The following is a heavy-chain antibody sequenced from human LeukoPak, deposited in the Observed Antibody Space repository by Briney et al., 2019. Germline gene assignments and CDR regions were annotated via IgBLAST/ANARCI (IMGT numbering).Heavy chain of an antibody. J-gene: IGHJ4*02. Sequence: GASVKVSCKVSGYTLTELSMHWVRQAPGKGLEGMGGFDPEDGETIYAQKFQGRVTMTEDTSTDTAYMELSSLRPEDTAVYYCATRSQDIVVVPAAMPFDYWGQGTLVTVSS. CDR3: ATRSQDIVVVPAAMPFDY. V-gene: IGHV1-24*01. D-gene: IGHD2-2*01. CDR1: GYTLTELS. CDR2: FDPEDGET.